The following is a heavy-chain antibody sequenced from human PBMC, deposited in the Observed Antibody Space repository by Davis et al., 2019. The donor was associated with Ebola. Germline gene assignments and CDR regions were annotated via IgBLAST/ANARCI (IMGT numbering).Heavy chain of an antibody. CDR1: GYPFPCYS. J-gene: IGHJ4*02. Sequence: ASVKVSCKASGYPFPCYSMHWVRQAPGQRLEWMGWINAGNGNTKYSQKFQGRVTITRDTSASTAYMELSSLRSEDTAVYYCARDVSSSSSYWGQGTLVTVSS. CDR2: INAGNGNT. V-gene: IGHV1-3*01. D-gene: IGHD6-6*01. CDR3: ARDVSSSSSY.